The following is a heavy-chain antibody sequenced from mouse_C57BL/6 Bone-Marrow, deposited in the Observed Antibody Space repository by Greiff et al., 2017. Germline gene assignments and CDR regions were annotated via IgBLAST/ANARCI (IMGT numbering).Heavy chain of an antibody. CDR2: IDPENGDT. V-gene: IGHV14-4*01. Sequence: VQLKESGAELVRPGASVKLSCTASGFNIKDDYMHWVKQRPEQGLEWIGWIDPENGDTEYASKFQGKATITADTSSNTAYLQLSSLTSEETAVYYCTTPYYGSSYDAYWGQGTLVTVSA. CDR3: TTPYYGSSYDAY. CDR1: GFNIKDDY. D-gene: IGHD1-1*01. J-gene: IGHJ3*01.